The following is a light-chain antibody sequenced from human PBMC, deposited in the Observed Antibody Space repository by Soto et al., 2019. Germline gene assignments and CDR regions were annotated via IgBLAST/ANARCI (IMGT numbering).Light chain of an antibody. CDR3: QQYGSSPIT. J-gene: IGKJ5*01. CDR1: QSVNTNY. V-gene: IGKV3-20*01. CDR2: GAS. Sequence: EIVLTQSPGTLSLSPGERATLSCRASQSVNTNYLAWYQQKSGQAPRLLIYGASSRASGIPDRFSGTGSGTDFTLTISRREPEDFAAYFWQQYGSSPITFGQGTRLEIK.